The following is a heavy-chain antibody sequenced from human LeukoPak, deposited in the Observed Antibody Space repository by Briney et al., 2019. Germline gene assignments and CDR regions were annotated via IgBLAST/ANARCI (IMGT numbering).Heavy chain of an antibody. D-gene: IGHD2-2*01. CDR3: ARDAAISSYYYYMDV. CDR1: GGSISSGSYY. J-gene: IGHJ6*03. V-gene: IGHV4-61*02. CDR2: IHTSGST. Sequence: SETLSLTCTVSGGSISSGSYYWSWIRQPAGKGLEWIGRIHTSGSTNYNPSLKSRVTISVDTSKNQFSLKLSSVTAADTAVYYCARDAAISSYYYYMDVWGKGTTVTVSS.